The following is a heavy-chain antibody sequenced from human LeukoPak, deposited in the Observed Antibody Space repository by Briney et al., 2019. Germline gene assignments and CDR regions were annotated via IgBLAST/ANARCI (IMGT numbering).Heavy chain of an antibody. CDR1: GYTFTGYY. D-gene: IGHD2-2*01. CDR3: ARGRGGVVVPAATPLGY. J-gene: IGHJ4*02. V-gene: IGHV1-2*02. CDR2: INPNSGGT. Sequence: GASVKVSCKASGYTFTGYYMHWVRQAPGQGLEWMGWINPNSGGTNYAQKFQGRVTMTRDTSISTAYMELSRLRSDDTAVYYCARGRGGVVVPAATPLGYWGQGTLVTVSS.